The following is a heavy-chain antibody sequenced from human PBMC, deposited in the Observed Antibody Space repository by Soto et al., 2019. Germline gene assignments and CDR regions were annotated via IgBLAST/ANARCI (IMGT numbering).Heavy chain of an antibody. CDR2: IKSKTDGGTT. J-gene: IGHJ6*03. CDR1: GFTFSNAW. D-gene: IGHD3-3*01. V-gene: IGHV3-15*01. CDR3: ILDTLFLEWLLAPSYYYYMDV. Sequence: GGSLRLSCAASGFTFSNAWMSWVRQAPGKGLKWVSRIKSKTDGGTTDYAALVKGRFTISRDDSKNSLYLLMNSLKTEDTAVYYCILDTLFLEWLLAPSYYYYMDVWGKGTTVTVSS.